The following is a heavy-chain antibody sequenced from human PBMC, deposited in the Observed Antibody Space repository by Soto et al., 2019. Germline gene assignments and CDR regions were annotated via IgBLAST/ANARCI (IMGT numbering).Heavy chain of an antibody. J-gene: IGHJ4*02. CDR3: ARDSPPPRE. V-gene: IGHV1-18*01. CDR2: ISAYNGNT. Sequence: QVQLVQSGAEVKKHGASVKVSCTASGYTFTSDAISWVRQAPGQGLEWMGWISAYNGNTNYAQKLQGRVTRTTDTSTSTAYMELRSLGTDATAVYYCARDSPPPREWGQGTLVTVSS. CDR1: GYTFTSDA.